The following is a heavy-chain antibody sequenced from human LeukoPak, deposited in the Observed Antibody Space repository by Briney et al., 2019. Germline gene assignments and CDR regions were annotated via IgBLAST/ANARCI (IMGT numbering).Heavy chain of an antibody. D-gene: IGHD2-15*01. V-gene: IGHV3-48*02. CDR2: ISSSSNTI. CDR3: ARGLPLPNHFDY. Sequence: GGSLRLSCAASGFTFSTYSMHWVRQAPGKGLEWLLYISSSSNTIYYADSVKGRFTISRDNAKNSLYLQMNSLRDEDTAVYYCARGLPLPNHFDYWGQGTLVTVSS. CDR1: GFTFSTYS. J-gene: IGHJ4*02.